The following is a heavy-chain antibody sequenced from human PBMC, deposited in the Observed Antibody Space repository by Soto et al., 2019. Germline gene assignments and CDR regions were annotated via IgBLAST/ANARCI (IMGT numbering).Heavy chain of an antibody. CDR1: GGSISSGDYY. CDR3: ATAVYCRSAGCSNWFDP. Sequence: SETLSLTCTVSGGSISSGDYYWSWIRQPPGKGLEWIGYIYYSGSTYYNPSLKSRVIISLDASENQFSLKLTSVSAADTAVYYCATAVYCRSAGCSNWFDPSGQGTQVTVS. CDR2: IYYSGST. D-gene: IGHD2-2*01. J-gene: IGHJ5*02. V-gene: IGHV4-30-4*01.